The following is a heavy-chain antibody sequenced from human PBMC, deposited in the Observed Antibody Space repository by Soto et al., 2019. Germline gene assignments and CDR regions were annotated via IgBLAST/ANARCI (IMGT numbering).Heavy chain of an antibody. CDR2: ISGCGGST. D-gene: IGHD3-10*01. J-gene: IGHJ6*02. CDR1: GFTFSSYA. CDR3: AKKGGSGTYYNYFYYGMDV. Sequence: GGSLRLSCAASGFTFSSYAMSWVRQAPGKGLEWVSAISGCGGSTYYAASVKGRFTISRDNSKNTLYLQMNSLSAEDTAVYYCAKKGGSGTYYNYFYYGMDVWGPGTTVTVTS. V-gene: IGHV3-23*01.